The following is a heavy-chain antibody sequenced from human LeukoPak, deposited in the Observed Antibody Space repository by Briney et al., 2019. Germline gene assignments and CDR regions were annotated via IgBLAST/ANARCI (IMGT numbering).Heavy chain of an antibody. V-gene: IGHV3-48*04. J-gene: IGHJ4*02. CDR3: ARGGRFGELSSSL. CDR1: GFTFSSYS. D-gene: IGHD3-10*01. Sequence: GGSLRLSCAASGFTFSSYSMNWVRQAPGKGLEWVSYISSSSSTIYYADSVKGRFTVSRDNAKNTLYLQLSSLRAEDTAVYYCARGGRFGELSSSLWGQGTLVTVSS. CDR2: ISSSSSTI.